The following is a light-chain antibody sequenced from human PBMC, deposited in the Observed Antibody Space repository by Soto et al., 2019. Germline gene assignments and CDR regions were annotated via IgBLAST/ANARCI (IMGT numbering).Light chain of an antibody. Sequence: DIQMTQSPSTLSASVGDRVTITCRASQTISAWLAWYQQKPGKAPQLLIYDASRLESGVPSRFSGSGSGTEFTLTISSLQPEDFAVYYCQQRSNWPRVTFGPGTKVDIK. CDR1: QTISAW. J-gene: IGKJ3*01. CDR2: DAS. V-gene: IGKV1-5*01. CDR3: QQRSNWPRVT.